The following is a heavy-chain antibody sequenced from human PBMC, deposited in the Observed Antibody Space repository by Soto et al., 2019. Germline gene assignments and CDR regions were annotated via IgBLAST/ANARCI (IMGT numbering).Heavy chain of an antibody. CDR3: ARTYDFWGGYFDY. Sequence: QVQLHESGPGLVKPSQTLSLTCTVSGGSISSGGYYWGWIRQHPGEGLEWIGFIYYSGTTYYNPSLKGRISMSVDACENQFSVKVNSVTVADTAVYDCARTYDFWGGYFDYWGQGTLVTVSS. CDR2: IYYSGTT. CDR1: GGSISSGGYY. J-gene: IGHJ4*02. D-gene: IGHD3-3*01. V-gene: IGHV4-31*03.